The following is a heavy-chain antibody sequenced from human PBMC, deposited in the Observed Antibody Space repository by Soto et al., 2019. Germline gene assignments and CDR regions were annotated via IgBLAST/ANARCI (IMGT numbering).Heavy chain of an antibody. CDR1: GYTYTIYG. D-gene: IGHD1-20*01. Sequence: GASVKVSCKASGYTYTIYGISWVRQAPGKGLEWMGWISAYNGNTNYAQKLQGRVTMTTDTSTDTAYMELSSLRSEDTAVYYCATVGSITGINNWFDPRGQGTLVTVSS. CDR3: ATVGSITGINNWFDP. CDR2: ISAYNGNT. J-gene: IGHJ5*02. V-gene: IGHV1-18*01.